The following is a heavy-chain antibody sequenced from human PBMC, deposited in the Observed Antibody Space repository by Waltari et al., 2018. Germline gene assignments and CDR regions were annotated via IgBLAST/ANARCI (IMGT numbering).Heavy chain of an antibody. J-gene: IGHJ5*02. CDR1: GGTFRSYA. D-gene: IGHD6-19*01. CDR2: IIPIFGTA. Sequence: QVQLVQSGAEVQKPESSVWVSCKDPGGTFRSYAISWVRQAPGQGLEWRGGIIPIFGTANYAQKFQGRVTITADESTSTAYMELSSLRSEDTAVYYCARDKTHSSGGRTNWFDPWGQGTLVTVSS. CDR3: ARDKTHSSGGRTNWFDP. V-gene: IGHV1-69*12.